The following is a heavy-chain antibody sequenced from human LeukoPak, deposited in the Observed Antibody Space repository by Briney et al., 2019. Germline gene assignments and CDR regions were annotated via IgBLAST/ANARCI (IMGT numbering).Heavy chain of an antibody. Sequence: GGSLRLSCAASGFTFSSYSMNWVRQAPGKGLEWVSSISSSSSYIYYADSVKGRFTISRDNAKNSLYLQMNSLRAEDTAVYYCARAQAVAGTRWSDPWGQGTLVTVSS. J-gene: IGHJ5*02. CDR2: ISSSSSYI. D-gene: IGHD6-19*01. V-gene: IGHV3-21*01. CDR1: GFTFSSYS. CDR3: ARAQAVAGTRWSDP.